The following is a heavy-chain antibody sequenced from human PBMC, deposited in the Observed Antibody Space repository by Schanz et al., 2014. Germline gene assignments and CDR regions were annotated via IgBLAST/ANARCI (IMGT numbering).Heavy chain of an antibody. Sequence: QIQLVQSGSELKKPGASVKVSCKASGYTFTRYALNWVRQAPGQGLEWMGWINTRTGSPRYAQAFTGRFVFSLDTSANTAYLQISSLKAEDTAAYYCTTETIAMAGTFSIWGQGTLVTVSS. J-gene: IGHJ4*02. CDR1: GYTFTRYA. CDR3: TTETIAMAGTFSI. V-gene: IGHV7-4-1*02. CDR2: INTRTGSP. D-gene: IGHD6-19*01.